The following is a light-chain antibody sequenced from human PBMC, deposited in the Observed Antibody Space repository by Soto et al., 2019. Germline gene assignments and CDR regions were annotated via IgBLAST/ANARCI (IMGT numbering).Light chain of an antibody. CDR2: ISS. V-gene: IGKV1-17*03. CDR1: QVISIF. J-gene: IGKJ5*01. Sequence: DIQMTQSLSAMSASVGNRVPITCRASQVISIFLAWFQQEPGKAPKRLIYISSTRATGISARFSGSGSGTEFTLTIRSLQSEDFAVYYCQQYHNWPITFGQGTRLEIK. CDR3: QQYHNWPIT.